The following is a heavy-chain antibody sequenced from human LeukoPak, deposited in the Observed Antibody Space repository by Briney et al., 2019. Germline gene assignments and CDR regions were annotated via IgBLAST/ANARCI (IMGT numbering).Heavy chain of an antibody. D-gene: IGHD3-10*01. Sequence: SETLSLTCTVSGGSINSYYWTWIRQLAGKGLEWIGRIYTSGNTNYNPSLKSRVTMSVDTSKNQFSLKLSSVTAADTAVYYCASPTGSYYNSWFDPWGQGTLVTVSS. J-gene: IGHJ5*02. CDR3: ASPTGSYYNSWFDP. CDR1: GGSINSYY. V-gene: IGHV4-4*07. CDR2: IYTSGNT.